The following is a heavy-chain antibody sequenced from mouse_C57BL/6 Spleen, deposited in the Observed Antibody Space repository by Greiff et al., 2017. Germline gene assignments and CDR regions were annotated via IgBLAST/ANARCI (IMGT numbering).Heavy chain of an antibody. CDR1: GYAFSSYW. D-gene: IGHD1-1*01. CDR3: ARIYYSEYYFDY. V-gene: IGHV1-80*01. CDR2: IYPGDGDT. Sequence: QVQLQQSGAELVKPGASVKISCKASGYAFSSYWMNWVKQRPGKGLEWIGHIYPGDGDTNYNGKFKGKATLTADKSSSTAYMQLSSLTSEDSAVYFCARIYYSEYYFDYWGQGTTLTVSS. J-gene: IGHJ2*01.